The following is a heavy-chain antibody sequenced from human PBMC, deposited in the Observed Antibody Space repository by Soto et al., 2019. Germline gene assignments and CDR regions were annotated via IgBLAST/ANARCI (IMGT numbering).Heavy chain of an antibody. J-gene: IGHJ4*02. V-gene: IGHV1-18*04. CDR2: ISVYNGNT. D-gene: IGHD6-13*01. Sequence: ASVKVSCKASGYTFTSYGISWVRQAPGQGLEWMAWISVYNGNTNYAQKLQGRVTLTTDTSTSTAYMELRSLRSHDTAIYYCARPGGIATADPYYFDYWGQGTLVTVSS. CDR3: ARPGGIATADPYYFDY. CDR1: GYTFTSYG.